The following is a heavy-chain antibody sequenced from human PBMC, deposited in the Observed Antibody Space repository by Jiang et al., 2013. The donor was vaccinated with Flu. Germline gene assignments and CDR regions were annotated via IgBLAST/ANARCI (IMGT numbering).Heavy chain of an antibody. Sequence: LLKPSETLSLTCTVSGGSISSSSYYWGWIRQPPGKGLEWIGSIYYSGSTYYNPSLKSRVTISVDTSKNQFSLKLSSVTAADTAVYYCARREWEGAFDIWGQGTMVTVSS. CDR2: IYYSGST. CDR3: ARREWEGAFDI. CDR1: GGSISSSSYY. J-gene: IGHJ3*02. V-gene: IGHV4-39*01. D-gene: IGHD1-26*01.